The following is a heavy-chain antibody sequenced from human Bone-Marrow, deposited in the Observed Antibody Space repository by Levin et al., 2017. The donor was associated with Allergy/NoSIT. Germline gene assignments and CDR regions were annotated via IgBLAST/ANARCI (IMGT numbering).Heavy chain of an antibody. V-gene: IGHV3-23*01. CDR3: AKAISAVAPVSYFDY. CDR1: GFIFSDYA. D-gene: IGHD3-3*01. Sequence: GGSLRLSCAASGFIFSDYAMTWVRQVPGKGLEWVSSITGSGVSTYYADSAKGRFTISRDNSNNTLHLHMNTLRAEDTALYYCAKAISAVAPVSYFDYWGQGTLVTASS. CDR2: ITGSGVST. J-gene: IGHJ4*02.